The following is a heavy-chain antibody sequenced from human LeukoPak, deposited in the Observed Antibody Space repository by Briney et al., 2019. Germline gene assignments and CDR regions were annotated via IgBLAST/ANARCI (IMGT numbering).Heavy chain of an antibody. D-gene: IGHD2-15*01. Sequence: GXSGVRXAPGQGLEWMGWISAYNGNTNYAQKLQGRGTMTTDKTTSTAYMELRSLRSDDTAVYYCARTRCSGGSCYVYFDYWGQGTLVTVSS. V-gene: IGHV1-18*01. J-gene: IGHJ4*02. CDR1: G. CDR2: ISAYNGNT. CDR3: ARTRCSGGSCYVYFDY.